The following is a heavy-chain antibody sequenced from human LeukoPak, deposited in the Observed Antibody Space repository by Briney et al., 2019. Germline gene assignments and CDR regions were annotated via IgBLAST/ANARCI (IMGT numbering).Heavy chain of an antibody. D-gene: IGHD1-14*01. CDR1: GASISSSGYY. J-gene: IGHJ2*01. V-gene: IGHV4-31*11. CDR3: ARDPGALKVTGSWYFDL. Sequence: ASETLSLTCAVSGASISSSGYYWGWIRQPPGKGLEWIGYIYYSGNTYYNPSLKSRLTISLDTSKNQFSLRLTSVTAAGTAVYYCARDPGALKVTGSWYFDLWGRGTLVTVSS. CDR2: IYYSGNT.